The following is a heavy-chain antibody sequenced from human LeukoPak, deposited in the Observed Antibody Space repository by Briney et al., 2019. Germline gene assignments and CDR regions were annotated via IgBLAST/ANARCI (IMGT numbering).Heavy chain of an antibody. V-gene: IGHV4-4*07. J-gene: IGHJ4*02. D-gene: IGHD4-11*01. CDR2: IYTSGST. CDR3: ARHMKPPGLQYSYFDY. Sequence: PSETLPLTCTVSGGSISSYYWSWIRQPAGKGLEWIGRIYTSGSTNYNPSLKSRVTMSVDTSKNQFSLKLSSVTAANTAVYYCARHMKPPGLQYSYFDYWGQGTLVTVSS. CDR1: GGSISSYY.